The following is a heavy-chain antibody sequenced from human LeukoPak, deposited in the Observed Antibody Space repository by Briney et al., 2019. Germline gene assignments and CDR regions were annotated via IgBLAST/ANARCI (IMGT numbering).Heavy chain of an antibody. Sequence: GGSPRLSCEASGFTFSSYAMSWVRQAPGKGLAWVSVISSSADSTYYADSVKGRFTISRDNSKNTLFLQMNSLRAEDTAVYYWANPLEKYTYGGNFDYWGQGILVTVSS. V-gene: IGHV3-23*01. CDR2: ISSSADST. D-gene: IGHD4-23*01. J-gene: IGHJ4*02. CDR1: GFTFSSYA. CDR3: ANPLEKYTYGGNFDY.